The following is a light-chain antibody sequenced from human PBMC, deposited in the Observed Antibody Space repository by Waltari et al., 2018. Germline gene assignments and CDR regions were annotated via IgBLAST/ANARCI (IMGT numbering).Light chain of an antibody. V-gene: IGLV1-51*02. Sequence: QSVLTQPPSVSAAPGQTGPISCSADSSKIGNNYVSWYQHFPGTTPKLLIYENNMPPSGIPDRFSGSNSSASATLGISSLQTGDKAVYYCRTWVASLGWIFGTGTKVTVL. CDR3: RTWVASLGWI. J-gene: IGLJ1*01. CDR2: ENN. CDR1: SSKIGNNY.